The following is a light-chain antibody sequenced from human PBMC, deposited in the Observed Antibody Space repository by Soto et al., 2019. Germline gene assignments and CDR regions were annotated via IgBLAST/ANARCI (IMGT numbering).Light chain of an antibody. CDR2: DAS. J-gene: IGKJ5*01. CDR1: QSVSSY. CDR3: QQRQYWPPIT. Sequence: DILLTQSPATLSLSAGERATLSCRASQSVSSYLTWYQQKPGQAPRLLIYDASSRATAIPDRFSGSGSGTDFTLTISRLEPEDFAVYYCQQRQYWPPITFGQGTRLEIK. V-gene: IGKV3-11*01.